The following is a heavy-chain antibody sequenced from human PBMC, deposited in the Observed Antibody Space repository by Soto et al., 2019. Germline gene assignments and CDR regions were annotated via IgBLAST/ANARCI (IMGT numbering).Heavy chain of an antibody. CDR1: GGSIISGVYY. CDR3: ARVGGYSFFDY. J-gene: IGHJ4*02. V-gene: IGHV4-31*03. D-gene: IGHD2-21*02. CDR2: IYYSGST. Sequence: SETLSLTCTVSGGSIISGVYYWSWIRQHPGKGLEWIGYIYYSGSTYYNTSLKSRVNISLDTSKNQFSLKLSSVTAEDTAVYYCARVGGYSFFDYWGQGTLVTVSS.